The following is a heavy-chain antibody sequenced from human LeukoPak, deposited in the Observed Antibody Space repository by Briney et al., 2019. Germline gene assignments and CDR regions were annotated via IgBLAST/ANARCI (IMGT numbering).Heavy chain of an antibody. V-gene: IGHV3-11*01. D-gene: IGHD5-18*01. CDR3: ARRWLQQGYYYGMDV. CDR1: GFTFSDYY. CDR2: ISSSGSTI. J-gene: IGHJ6*02. Sequence: GGSLRLSCAASGFTFSDYYMSWIRQAPGKGLEWLSYISSSGSTIYYADSMKGRFTISRDNAKNSLYLQMNSLRAEDTAVYYCARRWLQQGYYYGMDVWGQGTTVTVSS.